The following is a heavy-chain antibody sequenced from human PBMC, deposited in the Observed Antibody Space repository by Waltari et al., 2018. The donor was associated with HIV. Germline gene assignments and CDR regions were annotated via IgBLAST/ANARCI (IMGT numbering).Heavy chain of an antibody. J-gene: IGHJ4*02. CDR3: ARDKAITMIVGYYFDY. V-gene: IGHV3-21*01. Sequence: EVQLVESGGGLVTPGGSLRLSCAASGFTFSRYSMNWVRQAPGKGLEWVSSISSSSSYIYYADSVKGRFTISRDNAKNSLYLQMNSLRAEETAVYYCARDKAITMIVGYYFDYWGQGTLVTVSS. CDR1: GFTFSRYS. D-gene: IGHD3-22*01. CDR2: ISSSSSYI.